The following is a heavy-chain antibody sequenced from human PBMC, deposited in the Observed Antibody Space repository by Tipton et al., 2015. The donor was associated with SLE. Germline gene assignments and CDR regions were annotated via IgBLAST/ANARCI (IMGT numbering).Heavy chain of an antibody. J-gene: IGHJ4*02. V-gene: IGHV3-23*03. D-gene: IGHD3-10*01. CDR2: IYSADSST. CDR3: AKDTGRGFFDY. Sequence: SPRLSCAASGFTFSAYHMSWVRQAPGKGLEWVSVIYSADSSTYYADSVKGRFIISRDNAKKTVYLEMNSLQAEDTALYYCAKDTGRGFFDYWGQGTLVTVSS. CDR1: GFTFSAYH.